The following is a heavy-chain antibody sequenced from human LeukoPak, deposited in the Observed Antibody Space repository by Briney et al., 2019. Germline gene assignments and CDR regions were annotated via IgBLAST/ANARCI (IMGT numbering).Heavy chain of an antibody. D-gene: IGHD2-2*01. V-gene: IGHV1-69*04. CDR1: GGTFSSHT. CDR3: AREGVVPAADGGWFDP. CDR2: IIPILGIA. Sequence: GASVKVSCKASGGTFSSHTISWVRQAPGQGLEWMGRIIPILGIANYAQKFQGRVTITADKSTSTAYMELSSLRSEDTAVYYCAREGVVPAADGGWFDPWGQGTLVTVSS. J-gene: IGHJ5*02.